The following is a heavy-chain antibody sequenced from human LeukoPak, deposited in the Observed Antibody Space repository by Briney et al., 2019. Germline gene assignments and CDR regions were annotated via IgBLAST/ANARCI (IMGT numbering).Heavy chain of an antibody. V-gene: IGHV4-34*01. CDR3: ARTRIRYYYYYGMDV. Sequence: SETLSLTCAVYGGSFSGYYWSWIRQPPGKGLEWIGEINHSGSTNYNPSLKSRVTISVDTSKNQFSLKLSSVTAADTAVYYCARTRIRYYYYYGMDVWGQGTTVTVSS. CDR1: GGSFSGYY. J-gene: IGHJ6*02. CDR2: INHSGST. D-gene: IGHD1-14*01.